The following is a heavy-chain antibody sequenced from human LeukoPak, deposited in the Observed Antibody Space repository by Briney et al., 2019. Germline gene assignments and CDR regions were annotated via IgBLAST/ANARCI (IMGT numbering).Heavy chain of an antibody. CDR1: GFTFSSYA. CDR3: AKLLLAAAAGGDWFDP. Sequence: GGSLRLSCAASGFTFSSYAMSWVRQAPGKGLEWVSGISGSGGSTYYADSVKGRFTISRDNSKNTLYLQMNSLRAEDTAVYYCAKLLLAAAAGGDWFDPWGQGTLVTVSS. CDR2: ISGSGGST. D-gene: IGHD6-13*01. J-gene: IGHJ5*02. V-gene: IGHV3-23*01.